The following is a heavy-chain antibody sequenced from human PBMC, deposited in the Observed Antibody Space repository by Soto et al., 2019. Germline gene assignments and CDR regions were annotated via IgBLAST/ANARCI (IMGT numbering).Heavy chain of an antibody. CDR3: AKDMTQLDYYYYMDV. D-gene: IGHD2-2*01. CDR1: GFTFDDYA. CDR2: ISWNSGSI. J-gene: IGHJ6*03. Sequence: GGSLRLSCAASGFTFDDYAMHWVRQAPGKGLEWVSGISWNSGSIGYADSVKGRFTISRDNAKNSLYLQMNSLRAEDTALYYCAKDMTQLDYYYYMDVWGKGTTVTVSS. V-gene: IGHV3-9*01.